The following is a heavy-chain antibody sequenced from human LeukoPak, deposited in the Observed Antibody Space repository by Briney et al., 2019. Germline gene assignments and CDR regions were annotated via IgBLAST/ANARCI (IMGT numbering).Heavy chain of an antibody. V-gene: IGHV3-21*01. CDR1: GFTFSSYG. Sequence: KPRGSLRLSCAASGFTFSSYGMSWVRQAPGKCLEWVSSISNCDSYIYYAGTVKGRFPISRDNAKTSLYLQMHSLRADDTAVYYCARVGGDSSGWYVYCYFDLWGRGALVTVSS. J-gene: IGHJ2*01. CDR2: ISNCDSYI. D-gene: IGHD6-19*01. CDR3: ARVGGDSSGWYVYCYFDL.